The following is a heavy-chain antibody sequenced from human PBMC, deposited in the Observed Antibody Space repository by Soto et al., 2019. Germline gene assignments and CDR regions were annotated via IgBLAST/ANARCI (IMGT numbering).Heavy chain of an antibody. D-gene: IGHD3-9*01. CDR3: ARNPPQAVHYFDWPINY. V-gene: IGHV3-23*01. Sequence: QAAGKWLEWVSGISASGGTTYYADSVKGRLIIARDTSKNTLSLLRNSLRAEDTAMYYCARNPPQAVHYFDWPINYWGQGTLVTVSS. CDR2: ISASGGTT. J-gene: IGHJ4*02.